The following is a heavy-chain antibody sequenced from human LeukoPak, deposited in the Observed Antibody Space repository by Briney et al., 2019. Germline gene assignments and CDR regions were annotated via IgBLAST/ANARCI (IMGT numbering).Heavy chain of an antibody. V-gene: IGHV4-39*01. Sequence: PSETLSLTCTVSGGSISNSSYYWGWIRQPPGKGLEWNGSICYRGSTYYNPALKSQVTVSVDTSKSQFSRRLSSVHAADPAVYFSARFRFRHSCEPSGYVGRFDPWGQGTLVTVSS. CDR2: ICYRGST. D-gene: IGHD3-22*01. CDR3: ARFRFRHSCEPSGYVGRFDP. CDR1: GGSISNSSYY. J-gene: IGHJ5*02.